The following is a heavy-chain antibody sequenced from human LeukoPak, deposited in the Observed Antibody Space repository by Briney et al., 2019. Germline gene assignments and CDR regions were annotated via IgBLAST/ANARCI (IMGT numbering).Heavy chain of an antibody. CDR2: VKQDGSEK. CDR1: GFTFSNYW. Sequence: PGGSLRLSCAASGFTFSNYWMSWVRQAPGKGLEWVANVKQDGSEKNYVDSVKGRFTISRDNSKNTLYLQMNSPRAEDTAVYYCARNGIGYCSGGSCSDHDAFDIWGQGTMVTVSS. D-gene: IGHD2-15*01. V-gene: IGHV3-7*01. CDR3: ARNGIGYCSGGSCSDHDAFDI. J-gene: IGHJ3*02.